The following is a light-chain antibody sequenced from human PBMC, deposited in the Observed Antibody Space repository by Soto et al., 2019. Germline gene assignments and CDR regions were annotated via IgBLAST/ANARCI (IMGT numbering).Light chain of an antibody. V-gene: IGLV2-14*01. CDR2: EVS. Sequence: QSALTQPASVSGSPGQSITISCTGTSSDVGGYNYVSWYQQHPGKAPKLMIYEVSNRPSGVSNRFSGSKSANTASLTISGLQPEDEADYYCSSYTSISTLVFGGGTKLTVL. CDR1: SSDVGGYNY. J-gene: IGLJ3*02. CDR3: SSYTSISTLV.